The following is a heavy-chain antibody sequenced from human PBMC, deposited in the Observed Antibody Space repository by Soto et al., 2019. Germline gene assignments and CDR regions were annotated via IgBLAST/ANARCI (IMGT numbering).Heavy chain of an antibody. V-gene: IGHV4-4*02. J-gene: IGHJ4*02. D-gene: IGHD4-17*01. CDR2: IYHSGST. Sequence: SETTSITCAVSGGSVNSSNWWSWVRQPPGKGLEWIGEIYHSGSTNYNPSLKSRVTISVDKSKNQCSLKLSSVTAADTAVYYCARDGYGDYVDYFDYWGQGTLVTVSS. CDR1: GGSVNSSNW. CDR3: ARDGYGDYVDYFDY.